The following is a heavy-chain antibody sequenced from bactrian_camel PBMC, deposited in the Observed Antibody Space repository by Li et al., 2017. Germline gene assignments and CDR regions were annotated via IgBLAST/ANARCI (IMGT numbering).Heavy chain of an antibody. V-gene: IGHV3S63*01. Sequence: HVQLVESGGGSVQAGGSLTLSCVDLDTRHNYCYYCMGWFRQAPGEERGGVASISPGGGTTQYADSVEGRFTISRDNAKNTLNLQMNSLSPEDTAMYYCTRSQYWDTEKGQGTQVTVS. CDR2: ISPGGGTT. J-gene: IGHJ4*01. D-gene: IGHD2*01. CDR1: DTRHNYCYYC.